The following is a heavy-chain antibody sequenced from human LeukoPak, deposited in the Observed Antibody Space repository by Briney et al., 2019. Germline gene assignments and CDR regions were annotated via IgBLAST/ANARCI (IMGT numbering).Heavy chain of an antibody. D-gene: IGHD3-10*01. CDR3: ARGGRVRGVTQIDY. J-gene: IGHJ4*02. CDR2: MNPNSGNT. CDR1: GYTFTSYD. Sequence: ASVTVSCKASGYTFTSYDINWVRQAPGQGLEWMGWMNPNSGNTDYAQKFQGRVTITRNTSISTAYMELSILRSEDTAVYYCARGGRVRGVTQIDYWGQGTLVTVSS. V-gene: IGHV1-8*03.